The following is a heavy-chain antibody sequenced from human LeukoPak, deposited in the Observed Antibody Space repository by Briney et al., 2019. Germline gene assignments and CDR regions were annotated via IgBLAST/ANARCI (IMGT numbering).Heavy chain of an antibody. V-gene: IGHV1-3*03. CDR2: ITTGRGET. CDR3: AKDGEYSSSWGAFDI. Sequence: ASVKVSCKASGYTFTDYALHWVRQAPGQSLEWMGWITTGRGETRYSQEFQRRITFTRDTSASTVYMDLSDLRSEDTAVYYCAKDGEYSSSWGAFDIWGQGTMVTVSS. CDR1: GYTFTDYA. J-gene: IGHJ3*02. D-gene: IGHD6-6*01.